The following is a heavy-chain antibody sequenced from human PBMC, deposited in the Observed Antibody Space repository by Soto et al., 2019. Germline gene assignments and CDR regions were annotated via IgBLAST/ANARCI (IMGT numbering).Heavy chain of an antibody. V-gene: IGHV4-38-2*01. CDR3: ARTDPVGFYPH. D-gene: IGHD3-16*02. CDR1: GDSITSIYH. Sequence: SETLSLTCAVSGDSITSIYHWAWMRQPPGRGLEWVASIYHSGTTYYNPSLKSRVTISVDTSKNQFSLNVRTVTAADTAVYYFARTDPVGFYPHLGQGNLVTVSS. J-gene: IGHJ4*02. CDR2: IYHSGTT.